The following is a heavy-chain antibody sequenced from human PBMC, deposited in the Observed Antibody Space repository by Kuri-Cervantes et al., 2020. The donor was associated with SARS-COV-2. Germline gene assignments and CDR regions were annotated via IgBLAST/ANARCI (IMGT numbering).Heavy chain of an antibody. CDR3: ARDALFNDFWGGYYYYMDV. V-gene: IGHV3-11*04. D-gene: IGHD3-3*01. CDR2: ISSSGSTI. Sequence: GGSLRLSCAASGFTFSNAWMSWIRQAPGEGLEWVSYISSSGSTIYYADSVKGRFTISRDNAKNSLYLQMNSLRAEDTAVYYCARDALFNDFWGGYYYYMDVWGKGTTVTVSS. J-gene: IGHJ6*03. CDR1: GFTFSNAW.